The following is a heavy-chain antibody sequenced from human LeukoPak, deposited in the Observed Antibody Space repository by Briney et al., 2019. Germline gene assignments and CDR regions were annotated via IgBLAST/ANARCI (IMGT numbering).Heavy chain of an antibody. CDR3: AGGYGNFEGSFDI. V-gene: IGHV4-59*08. Sequence: SETLSLTCTVSGGSISSAYWSWIRQPPGKGLEWIGYIYYSGSTNYRPSLKSRVTISLDTSKNQFSLKLSSVTAADTAVYYCAGGYGNFEGSFDIWGQGTMVTVSS. D-gene: IGHD4-11*01. J-gene: IGHJ3*02. CDR2: IYYSGST. CDR1: GGSISSAY.